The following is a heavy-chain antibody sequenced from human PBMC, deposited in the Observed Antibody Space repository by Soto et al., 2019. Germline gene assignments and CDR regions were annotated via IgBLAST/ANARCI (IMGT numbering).Heavy chain of an antibody. J-gene: IGHJ4*02. Sequence: GGSLRLSCAASGFAFSNCPMYWVRQAPGKGLEWVSAISPSGARTYYADSVKGRFSISRDNSKNTLSVQMSSLRAEDTAVYYCARLAVRGSYFGHDYWGQGTLVTVSS. CDR2: ISPSGART. D-gene: IGHD1-26*01. V-gene: IGHV3-23*01. CDR3: ARLAVRGSYFGHDY. CDR1: GFAFSNCP.